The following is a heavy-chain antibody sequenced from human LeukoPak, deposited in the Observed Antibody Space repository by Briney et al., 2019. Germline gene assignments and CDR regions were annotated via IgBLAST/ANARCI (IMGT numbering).Heavy chain of an antibody. CDR2: IIPIFGTA. V-gene: IGHV1-69*13. CDR3: AREWGLESSGYYYAY. Sequence: ASVKVSCKASGGTFSSYAISWVRQAPGQGLEWMGGIIPIFGTANYAQKFQGRVSITADGSTSTAFMELSSLRSEDTAVYYCAREWGLESSGYYYAYWGQGTLVTVSS. J-gene: IGHJ4*02. D-gene: IGHD3-22*01. CDR1: GGTFSSYA.